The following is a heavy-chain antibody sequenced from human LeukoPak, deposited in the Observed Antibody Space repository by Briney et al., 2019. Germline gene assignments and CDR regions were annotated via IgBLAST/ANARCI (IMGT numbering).Heavy chain of an antibody. CDR2: ISSSGSTI. V-gene: IGHV3-11*04. Sequence: KPGGSLRLSCAASGFTFSDYYMSWIRQAPGKGLEWVSYISSSGSTIYYADSVKGRFTISRDNAKNSLYLQMNSLRAEDTAVYYCARDLLLTNTYYYDSSGLDAFDIWGQGTMVTVSS. CDR3: ARDLLLTNTYYYDSSGLDAFDI. D-gene: IGHD3-22*01. CDR1: GFTFSDYY. J-gene: IGHJ3*02.